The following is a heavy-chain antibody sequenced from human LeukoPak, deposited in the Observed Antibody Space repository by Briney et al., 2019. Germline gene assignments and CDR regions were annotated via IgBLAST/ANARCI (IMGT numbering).Heavy chain of an antibody. V-gene: IGHV1-2*02. CDR3: AGADIVVVPAADAFDI. D-gene: IGHD2-2*01. Sequence: ASVKVSCKASGYTFTGYYMHWVRQAPGQGLEWMGWINPNSGGTNYAQKFQGRVTMTRDTSISTAYMELSRLRSDDTAVYYCAGADIVVVPAADAFDIWGQGIMVAVSS. CDR1: GYTFTGYY. J-gene: IGHJ3*02. CDR2: INPNSGGT.